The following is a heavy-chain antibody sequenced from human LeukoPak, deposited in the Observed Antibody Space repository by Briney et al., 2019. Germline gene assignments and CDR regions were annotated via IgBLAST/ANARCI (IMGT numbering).Heavy chain of an antibody. CDR2: INPNSGGT. J-gene: IGHJ5*02. V-gene: IGHV1-2*02. CDR3: ARSWFDP. CDR1: Y. Sequence: YMHXVRQAPGXGLEWMGWINPNSGGTNYAQKFQGRVTMTRDTSISTAYMELSRLRSDDTAVYYCARSWFDPWGQGTLVTVPS.